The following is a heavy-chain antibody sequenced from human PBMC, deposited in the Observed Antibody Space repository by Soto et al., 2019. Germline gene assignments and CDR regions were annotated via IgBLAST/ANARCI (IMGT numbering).Heavy chain of an antibody. Sequence: QVQLVQSGAEVKKPGASVKVSCKASGYTFTSYGISWVRQAPGQALEWMGWMSAYNGNTNYAQKLQGRVTMTTYTATGTAYMELRSLRSDNTAVYYCATDTQLWFNAFDNGGQGTMVTVAS. CDR1: GYTFTSYG. CDR2: MSAYNGNT. J-gene: IGHJ3*02. D-gene: IGHD5-18*01. V-gene: IGHV1-18*04. CDR3: ATDTQLWFNAFDN.